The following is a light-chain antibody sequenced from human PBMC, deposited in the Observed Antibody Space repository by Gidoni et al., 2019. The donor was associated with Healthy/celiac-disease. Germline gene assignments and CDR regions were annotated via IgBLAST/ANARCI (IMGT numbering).Light chain of an antibody. V-gene: IGKV3-11*01. J-gene: IGKJ5*01. CDR1: QSVSSY. Sequence: VLTHSPATLSCSPGERATLSCRASQSVSSYLAWYQQKPGQAPRLLIYDASNRATGIPARFSGSGSGTDFTLTISSLEPEDFAVYYCQQRSNWPPITFGQGTRLEIK. CDR2: DAS. CDR3: QQRSNWPPIT.